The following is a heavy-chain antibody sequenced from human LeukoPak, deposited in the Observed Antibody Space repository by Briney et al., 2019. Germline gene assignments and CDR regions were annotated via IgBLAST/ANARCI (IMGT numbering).Heavy chain of an antibody. CDR1: GFIFSSYG. CDR3: ARDGCGGDCYLADY. Sequence: GGSLRLSCAASGFIFSSYGMHWVRQAPGKGLEWVAVIWFDGSKKYYADSVKGRITISRDDPKNTLYLQMNSLRAEDTAVYYCARDGCGGDCYLADYWGQGTLVTVSS. CDR2: IWFDGSKK. V-gene: IGHV3-33*01. J-gene: IGHJ4*02. D-gene: IGHD2-21*02.